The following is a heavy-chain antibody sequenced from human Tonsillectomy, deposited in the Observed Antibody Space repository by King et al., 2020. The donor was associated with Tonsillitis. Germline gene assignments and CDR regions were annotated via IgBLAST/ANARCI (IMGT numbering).Heavy chain of an antibody. D-gene: IGHD4-17*01. Sequence: LQLQESGPGLVKPSQTLSLTCAVSGGSISSGGYSWSWIRQPPGKGLEWIGYIYYSGSTYYNPSLKSRVTISVDTSKNQFSLKLSSVTAADTSVYYCARVISLGDYVGTFDYWGQGTLVTVSS. CDR1: GGSISSGGYS. V-gene: IGHV4-30-4*07. CDR2: IYYSGST. CDR3: ARVISLGDYVGTFDY. J-gene: IGHJ4*02.